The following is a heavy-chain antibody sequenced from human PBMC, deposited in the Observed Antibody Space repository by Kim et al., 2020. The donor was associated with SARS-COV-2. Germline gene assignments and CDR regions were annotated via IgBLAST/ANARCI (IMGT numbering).Heavy chain of an antibody. D-gene: IGHD3-10*01. Sequence: GGSLRLSCAASAFTFSNYWMSWVRQAPGKGLEWVANIKSDGREKYYLDSVKGRFTISRDNAKNSLYLQMNSLRAEDTAVYFCARGWDIYDSKRWGDYWGQGTLVTVSS. CDR3: ARGWDIYDSKRWGDY. V-gene: IGHV3-7*01. CDR1: AFTFSNYW. CDR2: IKSDGREK. J-gene: IGHJ4*02.